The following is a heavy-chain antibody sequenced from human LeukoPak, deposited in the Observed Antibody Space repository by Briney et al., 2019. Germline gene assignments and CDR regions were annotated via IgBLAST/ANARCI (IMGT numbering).Heavy chain of an antibody. CDR1: GYTFTGYY. CDR3: ARDLVGIVVVAATKDDY. CDR2: INPNSGGT. D-gene: IGHD2-15*01. Sequence: ASVTVSCKASGYTFTGYYMHWVRQAPGQGLEWMGWINPNSGGTNYAQKFQGRVTMTRDTSISTAYMELSRLRSDDTAVYYCARDLVGIVVVAATKDDYWGQGTLVTVSS. V-gene: IGHV1-2*02. J-gene: IGHJ4*02.